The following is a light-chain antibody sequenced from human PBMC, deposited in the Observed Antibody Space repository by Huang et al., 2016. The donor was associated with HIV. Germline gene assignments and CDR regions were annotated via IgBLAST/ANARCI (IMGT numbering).Light chain of an antibody. Sequence: AIQLTQSPSSLSASVGDRVTITCRASQGISSALAWDQQKPGKAPKLLIYDASSLESGVPSRLSGSGSGTDFTLTISSLQPEDFATYYCQQFNNYLTFGQGTLLEIK. CDR1: QGISSA. V-gene: IGKV1D-13*01. CDR3: QQFNNYLT. CDR2: DAS. J-gene: IGKJ5*01.